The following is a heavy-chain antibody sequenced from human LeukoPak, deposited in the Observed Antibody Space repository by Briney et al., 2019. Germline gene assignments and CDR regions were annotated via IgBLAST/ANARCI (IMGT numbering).Heavy chain of an antibody. CDR3: ARVLMTAVVTTPGFDY. V-gene: IGHV3-11*01. Sequence: PGGSLRLSCAASGFTFSDYYMSWIRQAPGKGLEWVSYISSSGSTIYYADSVKGRFTISRDNAKNSLYLQMNSLRAEDTAVYYCARVLMTAVVTTPGFDYWGQGTLVTVSS. D-gene: IGHD4-23*01. J-gene: IGHJ4*02. CDR1: GFTFSDYY. CDR2: ISSSGSTI.